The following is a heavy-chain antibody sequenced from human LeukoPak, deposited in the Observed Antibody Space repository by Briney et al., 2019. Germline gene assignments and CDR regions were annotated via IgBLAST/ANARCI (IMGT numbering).Heavy chain of an antibody. V-gene: IGHV4-34*01. CDR3: ARSGNYDFWSGYETYYYYGMDV. CDR2: INHSGST. CDR1: GGSFSGYY. J-gene: IGHJ6*02. Sequence: SETLSLTCAVYGGSFSGYYWSWIRQPPGKGLEWIGEINHSGSTNYNPSLKSRVTISVDTSENQFSLKLSSVTAADTAVYYCARSGNYDFWSGYETYYYYGMDVWGQGTTVTVSS. D-gene: IGHD3-3*01.